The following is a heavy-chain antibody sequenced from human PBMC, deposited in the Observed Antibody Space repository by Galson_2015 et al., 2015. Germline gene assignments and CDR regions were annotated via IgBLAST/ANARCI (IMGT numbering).Heavy chain of an antibody. Sequence: SETLSLTCAVSGGSISSSNWWSWVRQPPGKGLEWIGEIYHSGSTNYNPSLKSRVTISVDKSKNQFSLKLSSVTAADTAVYYCARGGSGGSWPLDYWGQGTLVTVSS. CDR3: ARGGSGGSWPLDY. CDR2: IYHSGST. CDR1: GGSISSSNW. V-gene: IGHV4-4*02. D-gene: IGHD2-15*01. J-gene: IGHJ4*02.